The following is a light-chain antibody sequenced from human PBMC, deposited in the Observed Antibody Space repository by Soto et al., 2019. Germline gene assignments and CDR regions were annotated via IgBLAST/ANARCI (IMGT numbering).Light chain of an antibody. CDR2: GAS. J-gene: IGKJ1*01. V-gene: IGKV3-15*01. CDR1: QSFSTN. CDR3: QQYNNWPRT. Sequence: EIVMTQSPATVSVSPGASATLSCRAGQSFSTNLAWYQQKPGQVPRVLIYGASTRATESPARFSGSGSGTEFTLTIDSLRSEDFAVYYCQQYNNWPRTFGQGTKVDI.